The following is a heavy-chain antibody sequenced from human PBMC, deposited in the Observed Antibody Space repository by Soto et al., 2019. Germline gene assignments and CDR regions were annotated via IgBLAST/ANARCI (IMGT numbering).Heavy chain of an antibody. V-gene: IGHV1-18*01. Sequence: QVQLVQSGAEVKKPGASVKVSCKASGYTFTSYGISWVRQAPGQGLEWMGWISAYNGNTNYAQKLQGRVTMTTDTXPXXAHVEGRSLSSDDTAGYYGAHHGGGYSSSWDWFDPWGQGTLVTVSS. D-gene: IGHD6-13*01. J-gene: IGHJ5*02. CDR3: AHHGGGYSSSWDWFDP. CDR1: GYTFTSYG. CDR2: ISAYNGNT.